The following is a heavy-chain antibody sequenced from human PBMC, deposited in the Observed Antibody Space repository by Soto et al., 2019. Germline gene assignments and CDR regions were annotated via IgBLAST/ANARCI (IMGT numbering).Heavy chain of an antibody. J-gene: IGHJ3*01. CDR1: GFTFSSYA. CDR2: ISGSGGST. D-gene: IGHD3-16*02. Sequence: GGSLRLSCAASGFTFSSYAMSWVRQAPGNGLEWVSAISGSGGSTYYADSVKGRFTISRDNSKNTLYLQMNSLRAEDTAVYYCAKDKSPAPYNCKTYMRLSLGELSLKASWGQGTMVTVPS. V-gene: IGHV3-23*01. CDR3: AKDKSPAPYNCKTYMRLSLGELSLKAS.